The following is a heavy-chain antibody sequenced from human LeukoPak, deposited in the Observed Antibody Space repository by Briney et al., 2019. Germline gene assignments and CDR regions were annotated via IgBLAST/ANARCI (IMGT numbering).Heavy chain of an antibody. V-gene: IGHV3-7*01. J-gene: IGHJ4*02. CDR1: GGSISSSSYY. D-gene: IGHD5-18*01. Sequence: ETLSLTCTVSGGSISSSSYYWGWFRQPPGKGLEWVANIKQDGSETYYVDSVKGRFTISRDNAKNSLYLQMNSLRDEDTAVYYCARGGSGYSYGKIDSWGQGILVTVSS. CDR3: ARGGSGYSYGKIDS. CDR2: IKQDGSET.